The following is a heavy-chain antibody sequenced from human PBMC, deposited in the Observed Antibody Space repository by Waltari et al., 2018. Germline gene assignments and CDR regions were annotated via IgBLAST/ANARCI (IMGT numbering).Heavy chain of an antibody. CDR2: IGGTHSNI. D-gene: IGHD3-10*01. V-gene: IGHV3-21*03. Sequence: EVRLAESGGGLVKPGGSLRRPCTAPGFAFSDYDMNWVRQAPGTGLEWVSSIGGTHSNIFYADSVKGRFTVSRDNAKNSLYLQMDNLRAEDSGLYFCTRDLYGSGGDWFDPWGQGTLVTVSS. J-gene: IGHJ5*02. CDR3: TRDLYGSGGDWFDP. CDR1: GFAFSDYD.